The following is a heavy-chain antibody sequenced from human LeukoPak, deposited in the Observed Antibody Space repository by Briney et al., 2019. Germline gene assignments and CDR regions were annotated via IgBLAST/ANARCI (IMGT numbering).Heavy chain of an antibody. CDR3: ARDSGPGSAFDI. Sequence: GGSLRLSCAASGFTFSSYGVHWVRQAPGKGLEWVAVISYDGSNKYYADSVKGRFTISRDNSKNTLYLQMNSLRAEDTAVYYCARDSGPGSAFDIWGQGTMVTVSS. V-gene: IGHV3-30*03. D-gene: IGHD3-10*01. CDR2: ISYDGSNK. J-gene: IGHJ3*02. CDR1: GFTFSSYG.